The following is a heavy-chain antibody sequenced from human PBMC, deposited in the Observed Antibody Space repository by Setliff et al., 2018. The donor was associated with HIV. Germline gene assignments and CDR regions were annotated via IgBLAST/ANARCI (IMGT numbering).Heavy chain of an antibody. CDR1: GDSIGDYY. J-gene: IGHJ2*01. CDR3: ARDWVTRSNYYGSGSPWYFDF. CDR2: VYASAYS. Sequence: PSETLSLTCTVSGDSIGDYYWNWIRQPAGKGLEWIGRVYASAYSNYNPSLKSRVTMSVDTSQNRFSLKLRSVNAADTAVYYCARDWVTRSNYYGSGSPWYFDFWGRGILVTVSS. D-gene: IGHD3-10*01. V-gene: IGHV4-4*07.